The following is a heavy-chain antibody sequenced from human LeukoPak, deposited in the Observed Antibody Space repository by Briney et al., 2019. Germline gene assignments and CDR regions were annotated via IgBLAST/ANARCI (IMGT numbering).Heavy chain of an antibody. D-gene: IGHD3-10*01. CDR2: IYYSGST. CDR1: GGSISSYY. CDR3: ARHRAFYGSGSYSILFDI. Sequence: SETLSLTCTVSGGSISSYYWSWIRQPPGKGLEWIGYIYYSGSTNYNPSLKSRVTISVDTSKNQFSLKLSSVTAADTAAYYCARHRAFYGSGSYSILFDIWGQGTMVTVSS. V-gene: IGHV4-59*08. J-gene: IGHJ3*02.